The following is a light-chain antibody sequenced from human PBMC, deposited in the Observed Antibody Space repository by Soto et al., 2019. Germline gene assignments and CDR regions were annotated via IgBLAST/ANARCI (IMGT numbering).Light chain of an antibody. Sequence: DIQVTQSAPTLSASVGDRVTITCRASQSISSWLAWYQQKPGKAPKLLIYDASSLESGVPSRFSGSGSGTEFSLTISSLQPDDFATYYCQQYKSFSLTFGGGTKVDI. CDR1: QSISSW. CDR2: DAS. V-gene: IGKV1-5*01. J-gene: IGKJ4*01. CDR3: QQYKSFSLT.